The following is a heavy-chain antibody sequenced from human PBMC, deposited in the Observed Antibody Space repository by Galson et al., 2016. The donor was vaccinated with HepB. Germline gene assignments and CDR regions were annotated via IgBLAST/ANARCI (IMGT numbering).Heavy chain of an antibody. V-gene: IGHV5-51*01. Sequence: QSGAEVTKPGESLRISCKASGSSFMDYWIGWVRQMPGKGLEWMGIIYPGDSDTRYSPSFQGQVTISADESIRTAYLQWNSLKASDTAMYYCTRSLTGSYDFWGAIYNYYAMDVWGQGTTVTVSS. J-gene: IGHJ6*02. D-gene: IGHD3-3*01. CDR3: TRSLTGSYDFWGAIYNYYAMDV. CDR2: IYPGDSDT. CDR1: GSSFMDYW.